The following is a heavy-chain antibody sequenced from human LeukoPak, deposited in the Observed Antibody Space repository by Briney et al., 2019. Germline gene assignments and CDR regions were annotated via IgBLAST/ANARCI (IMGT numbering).Heavy chain of an antibody. J-gene: IGHJ4*02. CDR1: GFTFSSYA. CDR3: AKVGFSSGWYEADY. CDR2: ISGSGGST. V-gene: IGHV3-23*01. Sequence: GGSLRLSCAAXGFTFSSYAMSWVRQAPGKGLEWVSAISGSGGSTYYADSVKGRFTISRDNSKNTLYLQMNSLRAEDTAVYYCAKVGFSSGWYEADYWGQGTLVTVSS. D-gene: IGHD6-19*01.